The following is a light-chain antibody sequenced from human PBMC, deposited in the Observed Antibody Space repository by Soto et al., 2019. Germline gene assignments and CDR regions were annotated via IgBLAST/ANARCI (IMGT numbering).Light chain of an antibody. Sequence: DIQMTQSPSSLSASVGDRVTITCQASQDISNYLNWYQQKAGKAPKLLIYDASNLETGVPSRFSGSGSGTDFTFTISSLQPEDIATYYCQQYDHLPPLTFGGGTTVEIK. CDR2: DAS. J-gene: IGKJ4*01. V-gene: IGKV1-33*01. CDR3: QQYDHLPPLT. CDR1: QDISNY.